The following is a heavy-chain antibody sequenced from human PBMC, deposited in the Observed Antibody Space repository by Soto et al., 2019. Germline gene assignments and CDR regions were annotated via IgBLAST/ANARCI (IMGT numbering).Heavy chain of an antibody. J-gene: IGHJ5*02. V-gene: IGHV1-18*01. Sequence: QVQLVQSGGEVKRPGASVKVSCKTSGYTFSNYGITWVRQAPGQPLEWLGWISLYSDGTNYAQKFQGRVSMTTDTSTTKAYMELRSLRADDTAVYYCARVVPGAEAWFGPWGQGPLVTVSS. CDR1: GYTFSNYG. D-gene: IGHD2-2*01. CDR3: ARVVPGAEAWFGP. CDR2: ISLYSDGT.